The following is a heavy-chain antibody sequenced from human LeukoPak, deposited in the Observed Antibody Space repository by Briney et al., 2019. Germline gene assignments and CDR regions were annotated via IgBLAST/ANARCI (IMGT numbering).Heavy chain of an antibody. CDR3: ARDFWAMKVVAPSLGY. Sequence: GGSLRLSCVASGFSFTTYPMTWVRQAPGMGLEWISYIAGNSGTKLYADSVKGRFTISISRDNDQNSVYLQMNSLRVEDTAVYYCARDFWAMKVVAPSLGYWGQGTLVTVSS. CDR2: IAGNSGTK. D-gene: IGHD3-22*01. CDR1: GFSFTTYP. J-gene: IGHJ4*02. V-gene: IGHV3-48*01.